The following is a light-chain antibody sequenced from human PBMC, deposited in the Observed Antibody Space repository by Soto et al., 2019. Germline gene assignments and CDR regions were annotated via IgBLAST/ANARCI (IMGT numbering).Light chain of an antibody. J-gene: IGLJ2*01. V-gene: IGLV1-40*01. CDR2: GNS. CDR1: SSNIGAGYD. CDR3: QSYDSSLSGVV. Sequence: QSVLTQPPSVSGAPGQRVTISCTENSSNIGAGYDVHWYQQLPETAPKLLIYGNSNRPSGVPDRFSGSKSGTSASLAITGLQAEDEADYYCQSYDSSLSGVVFGGGTKLTVL.